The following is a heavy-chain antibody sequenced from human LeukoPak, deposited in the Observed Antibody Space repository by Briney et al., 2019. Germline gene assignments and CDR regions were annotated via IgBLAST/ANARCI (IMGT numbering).Heavy chain of an antibody. CDR1: GGSISSYY. D-gene: IGHD2-2*01. J-gene: IGHJ6*02. V-gene: IGHV4-34*01. CDR2: INHSGST. Sequence: SETLSLTCTVSGGSISSYYWSWIRQPPGKGLEWIGEINHSGSTNYNPSLKSRVTISVDTSKNQFSLKLSSVTAADTAVYYCARGDIVVVPAARGYYYYGMDVWGQGTTVTVSS. CDR3: ARGDIVVVPAARGYYYYGMDV.